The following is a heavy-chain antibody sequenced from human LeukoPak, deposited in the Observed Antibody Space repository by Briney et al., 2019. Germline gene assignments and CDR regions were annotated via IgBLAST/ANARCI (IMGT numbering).Heavy chain of an antibody. J-gene: IGHJ3*02. CDR1: GFTFSTYG. CDR2: ISYDGSNK. V-gene: IGHV3-30*03. CDR3: AREGQQLPSFDI. Sequence: GMSLRLSCAASGFTFSTYGMNWVRQAPGKGLEWVAVISYDGSNKYYADSVKGRFTISRDNSKNTLYLQMNSLRAEDTAVYYCAREGQQLPSFDIWGQGTMVTVSS. D-gene: IGHD6-13*01.